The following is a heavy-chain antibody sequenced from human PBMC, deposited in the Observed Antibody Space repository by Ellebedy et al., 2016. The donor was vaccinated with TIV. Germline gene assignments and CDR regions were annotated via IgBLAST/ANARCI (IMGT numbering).Heavy chain of an antibody. CDR1: GYTFTIYY. D-gene: IGHD3-22*01. CDR3: ARGMYYSDSSGYSAYLDL. J-gene: IGHJ2*01. Sequence: ASVKVSCKASGYTFTIYYVHWVRQAPGQGLEWMGIINPSGGTTSFAQKFQGRVAMTRDTSTSTVYMELSSLRSEDTAVYYCARGMYYSDSSGYSAYLDLWGRGTLVTVSS. V-gene: IGHV1-46*01. CDR2: INPSGGTT.